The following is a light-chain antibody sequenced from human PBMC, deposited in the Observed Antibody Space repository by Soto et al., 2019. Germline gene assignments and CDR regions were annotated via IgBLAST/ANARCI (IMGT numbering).Light chain of an antibody. CDR2: DTS. J-gene: IGLJ3*02. Sequence: QAVVTQEPSLTVSPGGTVTLTCGSTTGAVTSSHYPYWFQQKPGQAPRTLIYDTSNKHSWTPGRFSGSLLGGKAALTLAGAQTDDEADYYCLLSYSGTSWVFGGGTKVTVL. CDR3: LLSYSGTSWV. CDR1: TGAVTSSHY. V-gene: IGLV7-46*01.